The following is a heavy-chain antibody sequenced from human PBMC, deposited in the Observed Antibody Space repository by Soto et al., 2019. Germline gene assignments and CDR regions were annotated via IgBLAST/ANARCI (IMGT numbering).Heavy chain of an antibody. Sequence: GESLKISSQGSGYRFTNSWIGWVRQMPGKGLEWMGIIYVGDSDTRSSPSFQGQVTISADKSISTAYLQWSSLKASDTAMYYCARLVNIFDFDYWGQGTLVTVSS. J-gene: IGHJ4*02. CDR1: GYRFTNSW. V-gene: IGHV5-51*01. CDR2: IYVGDSDT. CDR3: ARLVNIFDFDY.